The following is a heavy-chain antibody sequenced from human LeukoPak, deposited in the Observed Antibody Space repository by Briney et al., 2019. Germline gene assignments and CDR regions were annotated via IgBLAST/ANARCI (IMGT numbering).Heavy chain of an antibody. CDR2: ISGDGGST. D-gene: IGHD3-9*01. V-gene: IGHV3-43*02. J-gene: IGHJ4*02. CDR1: GFTFDDYA. CDR3: AKDVEANDDILTPSFDY. Sequence: PGGSLRLSCAASGFTFDDYAMHWVRQAPGKGLEWVSLISGDGGSTYYADSVKGRFTISRDNSKNSLYLQMNSLRTEDTALYYCAKDVEANDDILTPSFDYWGQGTLVSVSS.